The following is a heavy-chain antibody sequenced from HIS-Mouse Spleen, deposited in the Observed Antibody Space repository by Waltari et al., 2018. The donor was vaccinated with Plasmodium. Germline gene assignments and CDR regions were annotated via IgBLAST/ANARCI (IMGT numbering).Heavy chain of an antibody. J-gene: IGHJ4*02. CDR3: ARAYYDFWSGYRFDY. Sequence: QVQLQQWGAGLLKPSETLSLTCAVYGGSFSGYSWGWIRQPPGKGLEWVGEINHSGSTNYNPSLKSRVTISVDTSKTQFSLKLSSVTAADTAVYYCARAYYDFWSGYRFDYWGQGTLVTVSS. V-gene: IGHV4-34*01. CDR1: GGSFSGYS. D-gene: IGHD3-3*01. CDR2: INHSGST.